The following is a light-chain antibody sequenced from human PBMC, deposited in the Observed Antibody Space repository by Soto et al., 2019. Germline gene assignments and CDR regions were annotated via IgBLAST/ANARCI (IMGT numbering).Light chain of an antibody. J-gene: IGKJ2*01. Sequence: EVVLTQSPGTLSLSPGERATLSCRASQSVTNNYLAWYQQRPGQAPRLLIFGSSDRATGIPDRFSGSGSGTDFTLTISRLEPEGFAVYYCHQYGSSPPYTFGQGTKLEIK. CDR2: GSS. V-gene: IGKV3-20*01. CDR3: HQYGSSPPYT. CDR1: QSVTNNY.